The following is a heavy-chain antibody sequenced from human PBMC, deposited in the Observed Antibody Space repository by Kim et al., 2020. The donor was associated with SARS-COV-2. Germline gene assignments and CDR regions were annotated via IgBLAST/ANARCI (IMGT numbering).Heavy chain of an antibody. D-gene: IGHD3-22*01. J-gene: IGHJ4*01. CDR3: ARDGSYYYDSSGCLDY. V-gene: IGHV3-33*05. Sequence: GGSLRLSCAASGFTFSSYGMHWVRQAPGKGLEWVAVISYDGSNKYYADSVKGRFTISRDNSKNTLYLQMNSLRAEDTAVYYCARDGSYYYDSSGCLDYWG. CDR1: GFTFSSYG. CDR2: ISYDGSNK.